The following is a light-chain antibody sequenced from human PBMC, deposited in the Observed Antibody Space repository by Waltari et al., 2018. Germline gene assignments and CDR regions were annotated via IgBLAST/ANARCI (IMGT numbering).Light chain of an antibody. CDR2: KAS. CDR3: QQYNSYSPWT. J-gene: IGKJ1*01. Sequence: DIQMTQSPSTLSAYVGYRVTITCRASQSISSWWAWYQQKPGKAPKLLIYKASSLESGVPSRFSGSGSGTEFTLTISSLQPDDFATYYCQQYNSYSPWTFGQGTKVEIK. V-gene: IGKV1-5*03. CDR1: QSISSW.